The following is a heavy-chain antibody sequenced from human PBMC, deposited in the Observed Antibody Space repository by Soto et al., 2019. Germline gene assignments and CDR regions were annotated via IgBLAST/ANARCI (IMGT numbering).Heavy chain of an antibody. CDR3: ARELYDNGPSGLDV. CDR1: GYTFTDSY. Sequence: ASVKASCQASGYTFTDSYIHWVRQAPGKGLEWMRWISPSSGATQYAQKFQGWVTVTRDTSTSTVYLDVSRLKSDGSAVYYCARELYDNGPSGLDVWGQGTTVTVSS. V-gene: IGHV1-2*04. CDR2: ISPSSGAT. J-gene: IGHJ6*02. D-gene: IGHD3-22*01.